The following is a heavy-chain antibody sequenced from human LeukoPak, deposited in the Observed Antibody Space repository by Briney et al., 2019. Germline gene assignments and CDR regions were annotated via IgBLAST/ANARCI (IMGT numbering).Heavy chain of an antibody. CDR1: GFTFSDYY. CDR3: ARDRVCSGGSCYSGFDY. J-gene: IGHJ4*02. V-gene: IGHV3-11*06. D-gene: IGHD2-15*01. CDR2: VSSSSSYT. Sequence: GGSLRLSCAASGFTFSDYYMSWIRQAPGKGLEWVSYVSSSSSYTNYADSVKGRFTISRDNAKNSLYLQMNSLRAEDTAVYYCARDRVCSGGSCYSGFDYWGQGTLVTVSS.